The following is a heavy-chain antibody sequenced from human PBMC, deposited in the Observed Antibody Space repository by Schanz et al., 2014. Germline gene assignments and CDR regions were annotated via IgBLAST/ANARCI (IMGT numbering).Heavy chain of an antibody. Sequence: VQLQQWGAGRLRPAETLSLTCAVYGGSVSGYFWTWIRQSPRKGLEWIGEINYSGSAHYNPSLTSRLTISMDASKSQLSLKMKSVSAADTAVYYCARGGRYCSVGGCHYPCNYYGMDVWGQGTTVTVSS. V-gene: IGHV4-34*01. CDR2: INYSGSA. D-gene: IGHD2-15*01. J-gene: IGHJ6*02. CDR1: GGSVSGYF. CDR3: ARGGRYCSVGGCHYPCNYYGMDV.